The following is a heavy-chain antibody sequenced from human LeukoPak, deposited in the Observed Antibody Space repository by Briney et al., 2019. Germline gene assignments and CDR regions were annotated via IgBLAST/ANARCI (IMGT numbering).Heavy chain of an antibody. CDR1: GYTFTSYG. CDR2: INPSGGST. CDR3: ARGGPRWPTTEAGVDAFDI. Sequence: ASVKVSCKASGYTFTSYGISWVRQAPGQGLEWMGIINPSGGSTSYAQKFQGRVTMTRDMSTSTVYMKLSSLRSEDTAVYYCARGGPRWPTTEAGVDAFDIWGQGTMVTVSS. J-gene: IGHJ3*02. D-gene: IGHD5-24*01. V-gene: IGHV1-46*01.